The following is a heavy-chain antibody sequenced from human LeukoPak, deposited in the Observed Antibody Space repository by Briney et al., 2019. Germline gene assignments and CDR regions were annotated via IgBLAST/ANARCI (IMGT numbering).Heavy chain of an antibody. V-gene: IGHV1-18*01. CDR2: ISTYNGNT. J-gene: IGHJ6*02. Sequence: GASVKVSCRSSGYTFTTYGITWVRQAPGQGLEWMGWISTYNGNTNYAQKLQGRVTMTTDTSTSTAYMELRSLRSDDTAVYYCARDRLYGMDVWGQGTTVTVSS. CDR3: ARDRLYGMDV. CDR1: GYTFTTYG.